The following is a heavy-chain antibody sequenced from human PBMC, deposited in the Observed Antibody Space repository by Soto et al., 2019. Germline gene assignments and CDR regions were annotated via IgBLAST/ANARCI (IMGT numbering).Heavy chain of an antibody. D-gene: IGHD2-2*01. Sequence: PAETLSHTCAVHGGSFSGYYLTWIRQPPGKGLEWIGDINHSGSTNYNSSLKSRVTISVDTSKNQLSLKLRSVTAADTAVYYCAREEVPQWFTRGYYGMDVWGQGTTVTVSS. CDR3: AREEVPQWFTRGYYGMDV. CDR2: INHSGST. V-gene: IGHV4-34*01. CDR1: GGSFSGYY. J-gene: IGHJ6*02.